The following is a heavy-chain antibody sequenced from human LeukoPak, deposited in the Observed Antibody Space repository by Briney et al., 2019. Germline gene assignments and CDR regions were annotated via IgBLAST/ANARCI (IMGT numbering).Heavy chain of an antibody. CDR3: ARGRYYESSGYFVYYFDY. CDR2: IYYRGST. Sequence: SETLSLTCSVSGGSMSNYYWSWIRQLPGKGLDWIGYIYYRGSTNYNPSLKSRVTISLDTSKNQFSLKVTSVTAADTAVYYCARGRYYESSGYFVYYFDYWGQGTLVTVSS. D-gene: IGHD3-22*01. V-gene: IGHV4-59*01. J-gene: IGHJ4*02. CDR1: GGSMSNYY.